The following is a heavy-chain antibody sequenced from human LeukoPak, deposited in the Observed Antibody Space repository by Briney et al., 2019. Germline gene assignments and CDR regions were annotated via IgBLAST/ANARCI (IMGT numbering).Heavy chain of an antibody. CDR3: ARIHGGHDP. Sequence: SETLSLTCTVSGHSISTNSYWAWIRQPPGKGLEWIGCISNTGKTQYKSSLTSRVTISMDTSKNQFSLKMHSVTAADSAFYYCARIHGGHDPWGQGTLVTVSS. CDR1: GHSISTNSY. CDR2: ISNTGKT. V-gene: IGHV4-38-2*02. J-gene: IGHJ5*02. D-gene: IGHD4-23*01.